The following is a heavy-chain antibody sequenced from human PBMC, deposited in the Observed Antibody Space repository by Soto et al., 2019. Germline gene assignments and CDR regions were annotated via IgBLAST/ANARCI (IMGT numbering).Heavy chain of an antibody. CDR1: GGSVSSTNW. CDR3: ARHFSVDYFDY. Sequence: PSETLSLTCAVSGGSVSSTNWWSWVRQSPGKGLEWIGDIYHIGSTNYNPSLKSRVTISVDRSKNQFSLKLSSVTAADTAVYYCARHFSVDYFDYWGQGALVTVSS. CDR2: IYHIGST. J-gene: IGHJ4*02. V-gene: IGHV4-4*02.